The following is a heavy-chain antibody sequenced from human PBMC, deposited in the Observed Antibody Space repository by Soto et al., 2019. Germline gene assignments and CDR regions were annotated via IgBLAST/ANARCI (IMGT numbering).Heavy chain of an antibody. CDR1: GFTFSNYA. Sequence: EVQLLESGGGLVQPGGSLRLSCAASGFTFSNYAMSWVLQAPGKGLEWFSCISGTGDNTYYVDSVKGRFTSSRDNSKNTLYLQMNSLRAEDTAVYYCAKGSLSNYGIFGYWGQGTLVTVSS. CDR2: ISGTGDNT. V-gene: IGHV3-23*01. D-gene: IGHD4-4*01. J-gene: IGHJ4*02. CDR3: AKGSLSNYGIFGY.